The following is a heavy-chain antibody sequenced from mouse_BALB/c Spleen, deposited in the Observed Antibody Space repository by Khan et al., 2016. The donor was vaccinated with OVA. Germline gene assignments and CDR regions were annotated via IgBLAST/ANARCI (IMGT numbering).Heavy chain of an antibody. CDR1: GYTFTSHT. D-gene: IGHD2-14*01. Sequence: QVQLQQPGAELARPGASVKMSCKASGYTFTSHTIHWVKQSPGQDLEWIGYINPRSGYSNYNQKFNDKATLTADKSSSTAYMQLSSLTSEDSAVYDWARRTTGYALDYWGQGTLVTVSA. V-gene: IGHV1-4*01. CDR3: ARRTTGYALDY. J-gene: IGHJ4*01. CDR2: INPRSGYS.